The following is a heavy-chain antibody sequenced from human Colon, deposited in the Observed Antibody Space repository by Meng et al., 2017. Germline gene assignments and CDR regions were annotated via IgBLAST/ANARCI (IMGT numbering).Heavy chain of an antibody. CDR3: ARVNGDFDEAWFDP. Sequence: VSLQWEGPVLLRTSAPLPSPCAVSWVSGSGASHYWDWIRKSPGKGLEWIGYIYYTGNTNYNPSLESRVSMSLDTSKNHFSLNLTSVTAADTAIYYCARVNGDFDEAWFDPWGQGTLVTVSS. V-gene: IGHV4-61*03. CDR2: IYYTGNT. CDR1: WVSGSGASHY. D-gene: IGHD4-17*01. J-gene: IGHJ5*02.